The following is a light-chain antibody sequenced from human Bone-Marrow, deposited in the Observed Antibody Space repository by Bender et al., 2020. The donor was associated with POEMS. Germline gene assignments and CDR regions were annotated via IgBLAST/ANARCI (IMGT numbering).Light chain of an antibody. J-gene: IGLJ2*01. Sequence: QSALTQPPSVSGSPGQSVTISCTGTSSDVGSYDYVSWYQQHPATVPKPMIYNVNTQPSGVPDRFSGSKSGNTAFLTISDLQAEDEADYFCCSYGGISPINSFGDGTHLTVL. CDR2: NVN. CDR1: SSDVGSYDY. CDR3: CSYGGISPINS. V-gene: IGLV2-5*01.